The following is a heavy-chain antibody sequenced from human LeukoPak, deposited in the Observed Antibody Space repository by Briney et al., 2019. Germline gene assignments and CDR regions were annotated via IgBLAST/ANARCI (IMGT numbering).Heavy chain of an antibody. CDR2: ISAYNGNT. CDR1: GYTFTSYG. J-gene: IGHJ6*02. Sequence: ASVKVSCKASGYTFTSYGISWVRQAPGQGLEWMGWISAYNGNTNYAQKLQGRVTMTTDTSTSTAYMELRSLRSDDTAVYYCARATSDFWSGYYHYYYYGMDVWGQGTLVTVSS. V-gene: IGHV1-18*01. D-gene: IGHD3-3*01. CDR3: ARATSDFWSGYYHYYYYGMDV.